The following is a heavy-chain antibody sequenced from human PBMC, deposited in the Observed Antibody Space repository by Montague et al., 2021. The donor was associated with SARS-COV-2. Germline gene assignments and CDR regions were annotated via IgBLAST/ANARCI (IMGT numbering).Heavy chain of an antibody. CDR3: ARRLDYWDSSGQRRHFDY. J-gene: IGHJ4*02. CDR1: GDSISSSSYD. CDR2: ISYHGNT. Sequence: SETLSLTCTVSGDSISSSSYDWGWIRRPPGKGLEWIGHISYHGNTNYNPSLKSRVTISIDTSRNQFSLKVSSVTATDTAMYYCARRLDYWDSSGQRRHFDYWGQGTLVTVSS. V-gene: IGHV4-39*01. D-gene: IGHD3-22*01.